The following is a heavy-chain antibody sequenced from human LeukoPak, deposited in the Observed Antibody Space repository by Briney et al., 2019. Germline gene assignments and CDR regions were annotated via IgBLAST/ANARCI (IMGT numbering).Heavy chain of an antibody. Sequence: PGGSLRLSCAASGFTFSSYSMNWVRQAPGKGLEWVSSISSSSSYIYYADSVKGRFTISRDNSKNTLYLQMYSLRAEDTAVYYCAKEADRMPDYWGQGTLVTVSS. CDR1: GFTFSSYS. D-gene: IGHD2-2*01. J-gene: IGHJ4*02. V-gene: IGHV3-21*01. CDR2: ISSSSSYI. CDR3: AKEADRMPDY.